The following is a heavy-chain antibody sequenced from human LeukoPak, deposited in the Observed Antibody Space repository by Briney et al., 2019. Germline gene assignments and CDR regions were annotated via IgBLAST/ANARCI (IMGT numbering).Heavy chain of an antibody. V-gene: IGHV3-7*01. CDR2: IKQDGSEK. CDR3: AREVAGIFDY. J-gene: IGHJ4*02. CDR1: GFTFSSYS. D-gene: IGHD6-19*01. Sequence: GGSLRLSCAASGFTFSSYSMNWVRQAPGKGLEWVANIKQDGSEKYYVDSVKGRFTISRDNAKNSLYLQMNSLRAEDTAVYYCAREVAGIFDYWGQGTLVTVSS.